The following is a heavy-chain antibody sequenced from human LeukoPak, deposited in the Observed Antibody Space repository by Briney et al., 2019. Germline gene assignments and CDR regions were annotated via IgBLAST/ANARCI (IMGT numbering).Heavy chain of an antibody. CDR1: GFTFSSYL. Sequence: PGGSLRLSCAASGFTFSSYLMSWVRQAPGKGLEWVANIKQDGSEKYYVDSVKGRFTISRDNAKNSLYLQMNSLRAEDTAVYYCARHRMTTGMDVWGKGTTVTISS. J-gene: IGHJ6*03. D-gene: IGHD4-17*01. CDR2: IKQDGSEK. V-gene: IGHV3-7*01. CDR3: ARHRMTTGMDV.